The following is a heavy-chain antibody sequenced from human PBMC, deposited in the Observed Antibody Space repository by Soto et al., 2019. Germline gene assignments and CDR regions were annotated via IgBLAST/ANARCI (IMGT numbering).Heavy chain of an antibody. CDR3: ARARVSLIYYFDY. Sequence: AETLSRTCTGSGGSIGRYYWSWIRQPPGKGLEWIGYIYYSGSTNYNPSLKSRVTLSVDTSKNQFSLRLSSVTAADTAVYYCARARVSLIYYFDYWGQGTLVTVSS. D-gene: IGHD2-8*01. CDR2: IYYSGST. CDR1: GGSIGRYY. J-gene: IGHJ4*02. V-gene: IGHV4-59*01.